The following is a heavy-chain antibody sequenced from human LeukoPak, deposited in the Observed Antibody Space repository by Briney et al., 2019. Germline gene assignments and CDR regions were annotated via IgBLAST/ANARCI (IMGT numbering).Heavy chain of an antibody. Sequence: SVKVSCKASGGTFSSYAISWVRQAPGQGLEWMGRIIPILGIANYAQKFQGRVTMTRNTSISTAYMELSSLRSEDTAVYYCARGVTMTPSGFDPWGQGTLVTVSS. CDR3: ARGVTMTPSGFDP. D-gene: IGHD3-22*01. V-gene: IGHV1-69*04. J-gene: IGHJ5*02. CDR1: GGTFSSYA. CDR2: IIPILGIA.